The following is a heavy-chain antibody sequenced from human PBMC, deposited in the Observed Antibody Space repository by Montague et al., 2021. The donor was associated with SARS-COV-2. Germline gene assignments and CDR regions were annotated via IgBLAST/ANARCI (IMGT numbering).Heavy chain of an antibody. J-gene: IGHJ3*01. CDR1: GGSTASHY. V-gene: IGHV4-59*08. Sequence: SETLSLTCTVSGGSTASHYWNWISQSPGKRPEWIGYVYYNGDTKYNKSLQSRVTISIDTSENQFSRRLNSVTASDTAVYFCAGGWAFDPWGQGRLVTVSS. CDR2: VYYNGDT. CDR3: AGGWAFDP. D-gene: IGHD6-19*01.